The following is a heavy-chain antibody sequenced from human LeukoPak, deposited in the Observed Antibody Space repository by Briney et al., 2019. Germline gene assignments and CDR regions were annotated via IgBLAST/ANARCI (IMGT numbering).Heavy chain of an antibody. Sequence: GGSLRLSCAASGFTFSSYWMSWVRQAPGKGLEWVANIKQDGSEKYYVDSVKGRFTISRDNAKNSLLLLTNSLRAEDTAVYYCATSYDSTGYWPIDAFDIWGQGTMVTVSS. J-gene: IGHJ3*02. CDR3: ATSYDSTGYWPIDAFDI. D-gene: IGHD3-22*01. V-gene: IGHV3-7*01. CDR2: IKQDGSEK. CDR1: GFTFSSYW.